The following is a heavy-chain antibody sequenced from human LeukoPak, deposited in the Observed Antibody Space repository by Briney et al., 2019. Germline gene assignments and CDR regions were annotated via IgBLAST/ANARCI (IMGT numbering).Heavy chain of an antibody. V-gene: IGHV1-18*01. D-gene: IGHD4-23*01. Sequence: GASVKVSCKASGYTFTSYGISWVRQAPGQGLEWMGWISAYNGNTNYAQKLQGRVTMTTDTSTSTAYMELRSLRSDDTAVYYCAKLSQYTVVKLELDFQHWGQGTLVTVSS. CDR3: AKLSQYTVVKLELDFQH. CDR1: GYTFTSYG. CDR2: ISAYNGNT. J-gene: IGHJ1*01.